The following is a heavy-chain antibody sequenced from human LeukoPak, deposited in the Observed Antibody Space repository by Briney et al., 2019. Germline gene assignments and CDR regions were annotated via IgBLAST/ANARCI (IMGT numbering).Heavy chain of an antibody. V-gene: IGHV4-61*02. CDR2: IYTSGST. J-gene: IGHJ3*02. Sequence: SQTLSLTCTVSGGSISSGSYYWSWIRQPAGKGLEWIGRIYTSGSTNYNPSLKSRVTISVDTSKNQFSLKLSSVTAADTAVYYCARVSWSSGTVGAFDIWGQGTMVTVSS. CDR1: GGSISSGSYY. D-gene: IGHD1-14*01. CDR3: ARVSWSSGTVGAFDI.